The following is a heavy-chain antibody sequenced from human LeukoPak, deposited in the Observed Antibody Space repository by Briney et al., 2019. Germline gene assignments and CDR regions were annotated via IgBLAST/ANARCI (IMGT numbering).Heavy chain of an antibody. CDR1: GGTFSSYA. CDR2: ISAYNGNT. J-gene: IGHJ3*02. V-gene: IGHV1-18*01. Sequence: ASVKVSCKASGGTFSSYAISWVRQAPGQGLEWMGWISAYNGNTNYAQKLQGRVTMTTDTSTSTAYMELRSLRSDDTAVYYCARDVVPNGNSFDIWGQGTMVTVSS. D-gene: IGHD2-15*01. CDR3: ARDVVPNGNSFDI.